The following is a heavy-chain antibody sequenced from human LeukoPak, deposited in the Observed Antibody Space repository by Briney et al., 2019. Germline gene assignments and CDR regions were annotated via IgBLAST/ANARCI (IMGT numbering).Heavy chain of an antibody. CDR1: HFLFSTYG. D-gene: IGHD6-19*01. Sequence: PGGSLRLSCTASHFLFSTYGMHWVRQAPGKRLEWVAFIQHDSTNKYYVDSVKGRFTISRDNSKNTLYLQMSSLRPEDTAVYFCAKDVIGQQWPEHYGGQGTLVTVSS. CDR3: AKDVIGQQWPEHY. V-gene: IGHV3-30*02. CDR2: IQHDSTNK. J-gene: IGHJ4*02.